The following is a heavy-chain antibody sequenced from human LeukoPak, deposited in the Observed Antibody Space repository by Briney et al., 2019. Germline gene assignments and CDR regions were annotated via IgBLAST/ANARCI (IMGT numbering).Heavy chain of an antibody. CDR2: INHRGSS. J-gene: IGHJ4*02. CDR3: ARGSSFDGYCSAGACDAGYYDS. V-gene: IGHV4-34*01. CDR1: GESFSAYF. Sequence: PSETLSLTCAVYGESFSAYFWNWIRQAPGKPLEYIGEINHRGSSHYNPSLKIRVTLSVDTSKNQFSLKLTSVTAADTAVYFCARGSSFDGYCSAGACDAGYYDSWGQGTPVTVSS. D-gene: IGHD2-15*01.